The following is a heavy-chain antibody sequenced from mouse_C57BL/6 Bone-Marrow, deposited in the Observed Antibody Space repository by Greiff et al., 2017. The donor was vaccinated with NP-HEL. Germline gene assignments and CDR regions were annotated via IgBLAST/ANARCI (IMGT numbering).Heavy chain of an antibody. CDR3: TRAGETPAY. CDR2: IDPETGGT. V-gene: IGHV1-15*01. Sequence: QVQLQQSGAELVRPGASVPLSCKASGYTFTDYAMHWVKQTPVHGLDWIGAIDPETGGTAYNQKFKGKAILTADKSSSTAYMELRSLTSEDSAVYYCTRAGETPAYWGQGTLVTVSA. J-gene: IGHJ3*01. CDR1: GYTFTDYA.